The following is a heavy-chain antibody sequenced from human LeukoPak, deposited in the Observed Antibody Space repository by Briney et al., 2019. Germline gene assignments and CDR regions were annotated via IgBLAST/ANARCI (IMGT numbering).Heavy chain of an antibody. V-gene: IGHV3-7*02. D-gene: IGHD1-26*01. Sequence: AGGSLRLSCAASGFTFSPYLMTWVRQDPGKGLEWVANRKQDGSEKYYVDSVKGQFTMSRDNAKNSLYLQMNSLRAEDTAVYYCARPTYSGSYYWFDYWGQGTLVTVSS. CDR2: RKQDGSEK. CDR3: ARPTYSGSYYWFDY. J-gene: IGHJ4*02. CDR1: GFTFSPYL.